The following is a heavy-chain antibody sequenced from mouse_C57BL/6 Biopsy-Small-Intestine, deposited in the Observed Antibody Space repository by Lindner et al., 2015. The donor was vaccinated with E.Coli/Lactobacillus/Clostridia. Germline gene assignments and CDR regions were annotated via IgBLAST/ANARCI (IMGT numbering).Heavy chain of an antibody. Sequence: SVKVSCKASGYAFDGYFMHWVRQAPGQGLQWIGWINPNNGGTNYAQKFQGRVTMTRDTSISTAYMELSRLTSDDTAVYYCARDFVFAYDSSGYYIWDHWGQGTLVTVSS. CDR3: ARDFVFAYDSSGYYIWDH. J-gene: IGHJ4*01. D-gene: IGHD1-1*01. CDR2: INPNNGGT. V-gene: IGHV1-53*01. CDR1: GYAFDGYF.